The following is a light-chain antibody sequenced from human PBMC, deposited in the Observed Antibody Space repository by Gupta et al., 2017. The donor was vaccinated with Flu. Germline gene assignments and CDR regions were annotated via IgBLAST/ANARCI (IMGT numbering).Light chain of an antibody. CDR1: TSDVGGYNS. CDR3: SSYASSNNAGV. Sequence: QSALTQPPSASGSPGQSITISCTGTTSDVGGYNSVSWYQQPPGKAPKLMIYEVNKRPSGIPDRFSGSKSGNTASLTISGLQAEDEADYYCSSYASSNNAGVFGGGTKLTVL. CDR2: EVN. V-gene: IGLV2-8*01. J-gene: IGLJ2*01.